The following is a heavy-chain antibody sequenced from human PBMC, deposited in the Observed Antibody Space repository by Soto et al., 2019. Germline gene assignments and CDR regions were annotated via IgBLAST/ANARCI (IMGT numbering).Heavy chain of an antibody. D-gene: IGHD4-17*01. CDR3: ARLVMTNYYYYYGMDV. CDR2: ISAYNGNT. V-gene: IGHV1-18*04. CDR1: GYTFTSYG. Sequence: QVQLVQSGAEVKKPGASVKVSCKASGYTFTSYGISWVRQAPGQGLEWMGWISAYNGNTNYAQKLQGRVTMTTDTSTSTAYMELRRLRSDDTAVYYCARLVMTNYYYYYGMDVWGQGTTVTVSS. J-gene: IGHJ6*02.